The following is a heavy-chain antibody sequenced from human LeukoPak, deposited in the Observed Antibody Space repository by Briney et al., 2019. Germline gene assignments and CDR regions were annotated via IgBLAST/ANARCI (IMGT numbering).Heavy chain of an antibody. V-gene: IGHV3-66*01. J-gene: IGHJ6*02. CDR3: AREGYASGTRYGMDV. Sequence: SGGSLRLSCAASGFTVTNNYMSWVRQAPGKGLEWVSVIYAGGITSYADSVKGRFTISRDSSKNTLYLQMNSLRAEDTAVYYCAREGYASGTRYGMDVWGQGTTVTVSS. CDR1: GFTVTNNY. D-gene: IGHD3-10*01. CDR2: IYAGGIT.